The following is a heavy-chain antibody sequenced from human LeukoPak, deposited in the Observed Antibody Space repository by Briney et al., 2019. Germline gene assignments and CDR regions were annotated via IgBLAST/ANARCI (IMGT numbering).Heavy chain of an antibody. CDR3: ATGGRSGVALEQ. J-gene: IGHJ4*02. CDR1: GFIASSNY. D-gene: IGHD1/OR15-1a*01. Sequence: GGSLRLTCVVSGFIASSNYMTWVRQAPGKGLDWISPIYSGGSTYYADSVMGRFTISRDNSKTTLFLQMNSLKAEDTAVYYCATGGRSGVALEQWGQGTLVTVSS. V-gene: IGHV3-53*01. CDR2: IYSGGST.